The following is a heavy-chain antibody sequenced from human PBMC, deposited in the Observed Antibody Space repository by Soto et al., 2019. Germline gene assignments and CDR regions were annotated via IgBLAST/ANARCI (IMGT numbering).Heavy chain of an antibody. Sequence: QVQLVESGGGVVQPGRSLRLSCAASGFTFSSYGMHWVRQAPGKGLEWVAVISYDGSNKYYADSVKGRFTISRDNSKKTRYLQMNSLRAEDTAVYYCAKDRMNAHSSSWYNYYYGMDVWGQGTTVTVSS. D-gene: IGHD6-13*01. J-gene: IGHJ6*02. CDR3: AKDRMNAHSSSWYNYYYGMDV. CDR2: ISYDGSNK. V-gene: IGHV3-30*18. CDR1: GFTFSSYG.